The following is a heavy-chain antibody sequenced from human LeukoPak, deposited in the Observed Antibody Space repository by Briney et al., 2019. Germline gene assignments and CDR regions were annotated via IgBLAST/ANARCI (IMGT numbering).Heavy chain of an antibody. J-gene: IGHJ6*03. Sequence: SQTLSLTCAISGDSVSSNSAAWHWLRQSPSRGLEWLGRTYYRSKWYNDYAVSVKSRITINPDTSKNQFSLQLNSVTPEDTAVYYCALSIAARPPYYYYYMDVWGKGTTVTVSS. V-gene: IGHV6-1*01. CDR2: TYYRSKWYN. CDR3: ALSIAARPPYYYYYMDV. CDR1: GDSVSSNSAA. D-gene: IGHD6-6*01.